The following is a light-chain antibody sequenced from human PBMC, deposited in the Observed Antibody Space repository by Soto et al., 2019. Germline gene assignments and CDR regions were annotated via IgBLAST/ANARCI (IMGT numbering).Light chain of an antibody. CDR3: QHYYKWPPAWT. V-gene: IGKV3D-15*01. J-gene: IGKJ1*01. CDR1: QRVDSS. Sequence: DIVMTQSPDILSVSPGQRVILSCTTSQRVDSSLAWYQQLPGQAPRLLIYDVAIRATGIPDRFSGSGSGTEFTLTISSLQSEDIAIYYCQHYYKWPPAWTFGQGTKVEIK. CDR2: DVA.